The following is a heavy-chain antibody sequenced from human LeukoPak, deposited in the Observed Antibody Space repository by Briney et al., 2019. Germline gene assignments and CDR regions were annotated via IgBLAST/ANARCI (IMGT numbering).Heavy chain of an antibody. Sequence: ASVKVSCKASGYTFTSYGISWVRQAPGQGLEWMGWISAYNGNTNYAQKLQGRVTMTTDTSTSTAYMELRSLRSDDTAVYYCPRDIVVVPAAISLDYWGQGTLVTVSS. J-gene: IGHJ4*02. CDR2: ISAYNGNT. CDR3: PRDIVVVPAAISLDY. CDR1: GYTFTSYG. V-gene: IGHV1-18*01. D-gene: IGHD2-2*02.